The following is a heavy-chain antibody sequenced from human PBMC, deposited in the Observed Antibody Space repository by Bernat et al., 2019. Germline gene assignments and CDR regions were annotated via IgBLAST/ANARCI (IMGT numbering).Heavy chain of an antibody. D-gene: IGHD2-2*03. V-gene: IGHV3-33*01. CDR2: IWYDGSDK. Sequence: QVQLVESGGGVVQPGRSLKLSCAASGFTFSKYGMHWVRQAPGKGLEWVAVIWYDGSDKYYGDSVKGRFTISRDNSENTLYLQMNSLRAEDTAVYYCARDGHCSSMSSCNFDYWGQGTLVTVSS. J-gene: IGHJ4*02. CDR3: ARDGHCSSMSSCNFDY. CDR1: GFTFSKYG.